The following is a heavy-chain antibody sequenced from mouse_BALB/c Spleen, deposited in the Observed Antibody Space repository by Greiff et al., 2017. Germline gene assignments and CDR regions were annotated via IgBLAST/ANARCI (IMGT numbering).Heavy chain of an antibody. Sequence: QVQLKESGAELARPGASVKMSCKASGYTFTSYTMHWVKQRPGQGLEWIGYINPSSGYTNYNQKFKDKATLTADKSSSTAYMQLSSLTSEDSAVYYCARSSYYRYDAWFAYWGQGTLVTVSA. CDR3: ARSSYYRYDAWFAY. CDR1: GYTFTSYT. CDR2: INPSSGYT. J-gene: IGHJ3*01. D-gene: IGHD2-14*01. V-gene: IGHV1-4*01.